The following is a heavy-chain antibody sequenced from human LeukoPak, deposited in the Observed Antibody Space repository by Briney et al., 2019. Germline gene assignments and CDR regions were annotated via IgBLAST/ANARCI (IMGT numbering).Heavy chain of an antibody. Sequence: GASVKVSRKASGYTFTSYGISWVRQAPGQGLEWMGWISAYNGNTNYAQKLQGRVTMTTDTSTSTAYMELRSLRSDDTAVYYCARDQTYYYDSRWFDPWGQGTLVTVSS. CDR3: ARDQTYYYDSRWFDP. CDR2: ISAYNGNT. D-gene: IGHD3-22*01. CDR1: GYTFTSYG. V-gene: IGHV1-18*01. J-gene: IGHJ5*02.